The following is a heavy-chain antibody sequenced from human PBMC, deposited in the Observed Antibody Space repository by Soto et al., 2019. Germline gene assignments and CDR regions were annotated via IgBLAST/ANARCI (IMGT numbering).Heavy chain of an antibody. Sequence: PGGSLRLSCSASGFTFSSYAMSWVRQAPGKGLEWVSAISGSGVSTYYADSVKGRFTISRDNSKNTLYLQMNSLRSEDTAVYYCARGDWWVWMNPWGQGTLVTVSS. CDR2: ISGSGVST. CDR3: ARGDWWVWMNP. V-gene: IGHV3-23*01. D-gene: IGHD2-8*02. CDR1: GFTFSSYA. J-gene: IGHJ5*02.